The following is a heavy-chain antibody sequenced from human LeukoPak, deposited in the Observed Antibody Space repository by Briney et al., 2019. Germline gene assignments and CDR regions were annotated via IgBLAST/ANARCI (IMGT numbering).Heavy chain of an antibody. CDR1: GFTFSSYS. V-gene: IGHV3-48*04. D-gene: IGHD2-8*02. J-gene: IGHJ4*02. Sequence: GGSLRLSCAASGFTFSSYSMSWVRQAPGKGLEWVSYISSSSGTIYYADSVKGRFTISRDNAKNSLHLQMNSLRAEDTAVYYCARDVTAGGDWGQGTLVTVSS. CDR3: ARDVTAGGD. CDR2: ISSSSGTI.